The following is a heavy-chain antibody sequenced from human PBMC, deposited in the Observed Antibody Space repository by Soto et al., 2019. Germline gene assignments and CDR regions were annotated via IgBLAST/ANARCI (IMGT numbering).Heavy chain of an antibody. CDR1: GGSISSGGYY. Sequence: SETLSLTCTVSGGSISSGGYYWSWIRQHPGKGLEWIGYIYYSGSTYYNPSLKSRVTISVDTSKNQFSLKLSSVTAADTAVYYCARATFYYYDSSGEGYYFDYWGQGTLVTVSS. J-gene: IGHJ4*02. CDR3: ARATFYYYDSSGEGYYFDY. D-gene: IGHD3-22*01. V-gene: IGHV4-31*03. CDR2: IYYSGST.